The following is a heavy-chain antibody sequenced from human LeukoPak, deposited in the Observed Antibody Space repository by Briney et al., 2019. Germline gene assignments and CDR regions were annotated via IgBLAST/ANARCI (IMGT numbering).Heavy chain of an antibody. CDR2: IYHSGGT. J-gene: IGHJ4*02. Sequence: SETLSLTCTVSGYSISSGYYWGWIRQPPGKGLEWIGSIYHSGGTYYNPSLKSRVTISVDTSKNQFSLKLGSVTAADTAVYYCARTVNGYFDYWGQGTLVTVSS. V-gene: IGHV4-38-2*02. CDR3: ARTVNGYFDY. CDR1: GYSISSGYY.